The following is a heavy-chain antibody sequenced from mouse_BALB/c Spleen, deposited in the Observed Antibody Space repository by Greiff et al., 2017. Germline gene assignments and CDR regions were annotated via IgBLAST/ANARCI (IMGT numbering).Heavy chain of an antibody. CDR2: ISSGGGST. V-gene: IGHV5-12-2*01. CDR3: ASTYYGNYDAMDY. Sequence: EVKLQESGGGLVQPGGSLKLSCAASGFTFSSYTMSWVRQTPEKRLEWVAYISSGGGSTYYPDTVKGRFTISRDNAKNTLYLQMSSLKSEDTAMYYCASTYYGNYDAMDYWGQGTSVTVSS. D-gene: IGHD2-10*01. CDR1: GFTFSSYT. J-gene: IGHJ4*01.